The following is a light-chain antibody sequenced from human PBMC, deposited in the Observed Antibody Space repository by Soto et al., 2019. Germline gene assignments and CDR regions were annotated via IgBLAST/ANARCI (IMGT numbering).Light chain of an antibody. CDR1: QSVSSY. Sequence: EIVLTQSPATLSLSPGERATLSCRASQSVSSYLAWYQQKPGQAPRLLIYDASNRATGIPARFSGSGSGTDXTLTISXXEPEDFAVYYCQQRSNWPPGFGQGTKVEIK. J-gene: IGKJ1*01. CDR2: DAS. CDR3: QQRSNWPPG. V-gene: IGKV3-11*01.